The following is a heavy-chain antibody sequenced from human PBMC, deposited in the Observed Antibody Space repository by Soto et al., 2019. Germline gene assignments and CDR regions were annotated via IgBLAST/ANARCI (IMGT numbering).Heavy chain of an antibody. CDR1: GGTFSDFT. J-gene: IGHJ6*02. V-gene: IGHV1-69*01. Sequence: QVQLVQSGAELRKPGSSVKVSCKASGGTFSDFTINWVRQAPGQRLEWMGGIIPIFDTANYAEKFQGRVTITADESTSTSFVEVSSLRSEDTAVYYCARNGTQTGYSYGMDVWGQGTMVTVSS. CDR3: ARNGTQTGYSYGMDV. D-gene: IGHD1-1*01. CDR2: IIPIFDTA.